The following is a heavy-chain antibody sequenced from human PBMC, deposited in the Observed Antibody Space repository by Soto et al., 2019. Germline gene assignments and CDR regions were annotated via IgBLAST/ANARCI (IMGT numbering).Heavy chain of an antibody. CDR2: TYYGSKWYN. J-gene: IGHJ4*02. CDR3: ARDRRIIMVRGVIIYFDYFDY. Sequence: SQTLSLTCAISGDSVSSNSAAWNWIRQSPSRGLEWLGRTYYGSKWYNDYAVSVKSRITINPDTSKNQFSLQLNSVTPEDTAVYYCARDRRIIMVRGVIIYFDYFDYWGQGTLVTVSS. CDR1: GDSVSSNSAA. V-gene: IGHV6-1*01. D-gene: IGHD3-10*01.